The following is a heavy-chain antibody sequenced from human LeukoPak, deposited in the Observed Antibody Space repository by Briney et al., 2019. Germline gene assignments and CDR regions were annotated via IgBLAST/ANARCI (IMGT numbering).Heavy chain of an antibody. J-gene: IGHJ4*02. D-gene: IGHD4-17*01. CDR2: ISYDGSNK. CDR3: AKRGDYVDY. V-gene: IGHV3-30*18. Sequence: GGSLRLSCAASGFTFSSYGMHWVRQAPGKGLEWVAVISYDGSNKYYADSVEGRFTISRDNSKNTLYLQMNSLRAEDTAVYYCAKRGDYVDYWGQGTLVTVSS. CDR1: GFTFSSYG.